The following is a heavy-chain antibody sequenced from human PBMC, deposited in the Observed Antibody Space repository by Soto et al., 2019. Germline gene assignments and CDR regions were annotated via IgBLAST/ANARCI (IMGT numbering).Heavy chain of an antibody. CDR2: IYYSGST. CDR1: GGSISSYY. J-gene: IGHJ5*02. D-gene: IGHD2-15*01. Sequence: ETLSLTCTVSGGSISSYYWSWIRQPPGKGLEWIGYIYYSGSTNYNPSLKSRVTISVDTSKNQFSLKLSSVTAADTAVYYCARHRSDFWFDPWGQGTLVTVSS. V-gene: IGHV4-59*08. CDR3: ARHRSDFWFDP.